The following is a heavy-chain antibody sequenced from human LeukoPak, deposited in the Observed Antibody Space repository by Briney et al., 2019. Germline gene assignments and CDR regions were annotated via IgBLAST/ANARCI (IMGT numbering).Heavy chain of an antibody. J-gene: IGHJ4*02. V-gene: IGHV3-74*01. CDR3: APLGSSGYYHVVY. D-gene: IGHD3-22*01. CDR2: INSDGSST. Sequence: GGSLRLSCAASGFTFSSYTMNWVRQAPGKGLVWVSRINSDGSSTSYADSVKGRFTISRDNAKNTLYLQMNSLRAEDTAVYYCAPLGSSGYYHVVYWGQGTLVTVSS. CDR1: GFTFSSYT.